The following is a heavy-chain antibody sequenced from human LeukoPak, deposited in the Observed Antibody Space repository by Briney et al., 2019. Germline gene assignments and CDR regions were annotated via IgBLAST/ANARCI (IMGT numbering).Heavy chain of an antibody. CDR2: VNHSGST. CDR1: GGSFSGYY. V-gene: IGHV4-34*01. Sequence: SETLSLTCAVYGGSFSGYYWSWIRQPPGKGLEWIGEVNHSGSTNYNPSLKSRVTISVDTSKNQFPLKLSSVTAADTAVYYCARGPHDSSGYYQNWFDPWGQGTLVTVSS. CDR3: ARGPHDSSGYYQNWFDP. D-gene: IGHD3-22*01. J-gene: IGHJ5*02.